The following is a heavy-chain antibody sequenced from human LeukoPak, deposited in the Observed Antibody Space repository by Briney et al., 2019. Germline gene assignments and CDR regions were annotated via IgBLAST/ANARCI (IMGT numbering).Heavy chain of an antibody. Sequence: GGSLRLSCAASGFTFSNYWMHWVRQAPGKGLVWVSRLNTDGSTKTYADSVKGRFPISRDNAKNTLYLQMNSLRAEDTAVYYCARAGPDYYDSSGYYWDSWGQGTLVTVSS. J-gene: IGHJ4*02. V-gene: IGHV3-74*01. D-gene: IGHD3-22*01. CDR2: LNTDGSTK. CDR1: GFTFSNYW. CDR3: ARAGPDYYDSSGYYWDS.